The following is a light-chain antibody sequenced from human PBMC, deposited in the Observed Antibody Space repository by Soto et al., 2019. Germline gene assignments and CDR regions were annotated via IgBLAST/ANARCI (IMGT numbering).Light chain of an antibody. CDR2: AAS. CDR1: QTISSW. J-gene: IGKJ1*01. Sequence: DIQMTQSPSTLSASVRDRVTITCRASQTISSWLAWYQQKPGKAPKLLIYAASSLQSGVPSRFSGSGSGTDFTLTISSLQSEDFAVYYCQQYNNWPPWTFGQGTKVDIK. V-gene: IGKV1-5*01. CDR3: QQYNNWPPWT.